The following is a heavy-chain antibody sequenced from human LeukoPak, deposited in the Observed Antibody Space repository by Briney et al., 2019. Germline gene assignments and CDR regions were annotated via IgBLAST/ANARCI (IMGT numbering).Heavy chain of an antibody. D-gene: IGHD5-24*01. V-gene: IGHV4-34*01. J-gene: IGHJ4*02. CDR1: GGSSSDYY. CDR3: ARGNRAGYIFDY. CDR2: IAHDGST. Sequence: SETLSLTCAVYGGSSSDYYWSWIRQAPGKGLEWIGEIAHDGSTNYSPSLKRRATISRDTSKNHFSLSLRSVTAADTAVYSCARGNRAGYIFDYWGQGTLVTVSS.